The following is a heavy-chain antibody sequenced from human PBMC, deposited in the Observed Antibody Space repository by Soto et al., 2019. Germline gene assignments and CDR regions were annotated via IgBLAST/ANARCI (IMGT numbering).Heavy chain of an antibody. CDR3: ARLHSHGTYGMDV. CDR2: IIPIFGTT. CDR1: GGSFTYT. V-gene: IGHV1-69*13. J-gene: IGHJ6*02. D-gene: IGHD5-18*01. Sequence: SVKVSCKASGGSFTYTLSWVRQAPGQGLEWMGGIIPIFGTTNYAQKFQDRVTITADESTKTAYMELNTLTSEDTAVYYCARLHSHGTYGMDVWGQGTTVTVSS.